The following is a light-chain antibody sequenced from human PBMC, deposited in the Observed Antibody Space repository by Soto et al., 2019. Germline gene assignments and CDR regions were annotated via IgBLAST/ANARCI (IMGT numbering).Light chain of an antibody. J-gene: IGKJ4*01. Sequence: DIQMTQSPSSLSASVGDRVTITCRASQSISSYLNWYQQKPGKAPKLLIYAASSLQSGVPSRFSGSVSGTDFTLTISSLQPEDFATYYCQQSYSTPPTFVGGTKVEIK. CDR2: AAS. CDR3: QQSYSTPPT. CDR1: QSISSY. V-gene: IGKV1-39*01.